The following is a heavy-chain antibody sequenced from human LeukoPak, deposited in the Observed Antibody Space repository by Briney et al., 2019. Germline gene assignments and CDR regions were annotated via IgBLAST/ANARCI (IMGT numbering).Heavy chain of an antibody. Sequence: GGSLRLSCAASGFTFSSYAMSWVRQAPGKGLEWVSAISGSGGSTYYADSVKGRFTISRDNSKNTLYLQMNSLRAEDTAVYYCAKDHESAYYYYYMDVWGKGTTVTVSS. V-gene: IGHV3-23*01. CDR1: GFTFSSYA. CDR3: AKDHESAYYYYYMDV. J-gene: IGHJ6*03. CDR2: ISGSGGST.